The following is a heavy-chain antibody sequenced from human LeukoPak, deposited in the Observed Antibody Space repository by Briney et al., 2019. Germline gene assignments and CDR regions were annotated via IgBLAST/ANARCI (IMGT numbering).Heavy chain of an antibody. CDR2: ISSGGSTI. CDR3: ARDIYYYDSSGYYFPGGSDY. CDR1: GFIFSDYY. J-gene: IGHJ4*02. Sequence: GGSLRLSCAASGFIFSDYYMSWIRQAPGKGLEWVSYISSGGSTIYYADSVKGRFTISRDNAKNSLYLQTNSLRAEDTAVYYRARDIYYYDSSGYYFPGGSDYWGQGTLVTVSS. D-gene: IGHD3-22*01. V-gene: IGHV3-11*04.